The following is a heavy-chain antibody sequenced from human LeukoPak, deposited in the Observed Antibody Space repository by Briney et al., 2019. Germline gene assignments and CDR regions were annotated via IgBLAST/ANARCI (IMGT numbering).Heavy chain of an antibody. Sequence: SQSLSLTCAISGDSVSSNCAAWNWNRQSPSRGLEWLGRTYYRSKRSNDYAVFVKSRITINPDASKNQFSLQLNAVTREDTAVYYCARGRTWDYCYYYYMDVWGKGTTVTISS. CDR3: ARGRTWDYCYYYYMDV. CDR1: GDSVSSNCAA. V-gene: IGHV6-1*01. CDR2: TYYRSKRSN. J-gene: IGHJ6*03. D-gene: IGHD3-10*01.